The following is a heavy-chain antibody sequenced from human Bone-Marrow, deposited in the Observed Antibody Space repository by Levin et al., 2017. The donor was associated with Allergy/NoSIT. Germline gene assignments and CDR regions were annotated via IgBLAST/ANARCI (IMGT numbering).Heavy chain of an antibody. Sequence: VASVKVSCKASGGTFSSYAINWVRQAPGQGLEWMGGIRPIFGRGNYAQKFQGRVTITADESTSTAYMELSSLRSEDTAMYYCSMEANIVVLPAAGDSFDIWGQGTMVTVSS. CDR3: SMEANIVVLPAAGDSFDI. CDR2: IRPIFGRG. J-gene: IGHJ3*02. CDR1: GGTFSSYA. D-gene: IGHD2-2*01. V-gene: IGHV1-69*13.